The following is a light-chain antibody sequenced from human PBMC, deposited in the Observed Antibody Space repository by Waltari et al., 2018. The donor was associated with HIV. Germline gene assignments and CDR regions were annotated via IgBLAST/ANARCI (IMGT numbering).Light chain of an antibody. CDR2: EVS. J-gene: IGLJ1*01. V-gene: IGLV2-14*01. CDR3: YSYTSSSTPYV. Sequence: QPALTPPPSASGSPGLSVTISCTGTSSDVGGYNYLSWYQQHPGNAPKLMIYEVSNRPSGGSHRFSGSKSGNTASLTISGLQAEDEADYYCYSYTSSSTPYVFGTGTKVTVL. CDR1: SSDVGGYNY.